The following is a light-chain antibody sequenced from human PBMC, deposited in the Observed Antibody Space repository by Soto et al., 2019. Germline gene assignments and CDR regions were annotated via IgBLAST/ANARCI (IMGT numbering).Light chain of an antibody. Sequence: QSALTQPASVSGSRGQSITISCTGTSSDVGGYNYVSWYQQNAGKGPELMIYDVSNRPSGVSNRFSGSKSGNTASLIISGLQAEDEADYYCSSYTSSSTYVVFGGGTKLTVL. CDR1: SSDVGGYNY. J-gene: IGLJ2*01. CDR2: DVS. V-gene: IGLV2-14*01. CDR3: SSYTSSSTYVV.